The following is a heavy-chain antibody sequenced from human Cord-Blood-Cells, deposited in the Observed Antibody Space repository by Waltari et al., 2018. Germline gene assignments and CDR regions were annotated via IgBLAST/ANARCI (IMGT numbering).Heavy chain of an antibody. J-gene: IGHJ4*02. Sequence: QLQLQESGPGLVKPSETLSLTCTVSGGSISSSSYYWGWIRQPPGKGLEWIGSIYYSGSTYYNPSLKGRVTISVDTSKNQFSLKLSSVTAADTAVYYCARSYKSMTTVTYFDYWGQGTLVTVSS. V-gene: IGHV4-39*01. CDR2: IYYSGST. CDR1: GGSISSSSYY. CDR3: ARSYKSMTTVTYFDY. D-gene: IGHD4-17*01.